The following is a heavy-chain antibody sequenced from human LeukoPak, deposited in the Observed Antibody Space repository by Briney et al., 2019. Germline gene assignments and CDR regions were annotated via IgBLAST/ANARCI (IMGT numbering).Heavy chain of an antibody. CDR2: IHTSGST. J-gene: IGHJ6*02. Sequence: SETLSLTCTVSGGSISSYYWSWIRQPAGKGPEWIWRIHTSGSTNYNPSLKSRVTMSVDTSKNQFSLKPSSVTAADTAVYYCARDNYGDYGPPFYYDGMDVWGQGTTVTVSS. V-gene: IGHV4-4*07. CDR3: ARDNYGDYGPPFYYDGMDV. CDR1: GGSISSYY. D-gene: IGHD4-17*01.